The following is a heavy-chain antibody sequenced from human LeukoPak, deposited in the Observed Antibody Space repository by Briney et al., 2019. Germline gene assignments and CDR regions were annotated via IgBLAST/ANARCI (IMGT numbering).Heavy chain of an antibody. V-gene: IGHV3-7*03. CDR2: IKQDGSKK. D-gene: IGHD5-24*01. J-gene: IGHJ4*02. CDR1: GFTVSNNF. CDR3: TRVGYIDEGIDY. Sequence: GGSLRLSCAASGFTVSNNFMSWVRQAPGKGLEWVANIKQDGSKKSYVDSVKGRFTISRDNAKNPLYLQMNSLRAEDTAIYYCTRVGYIDEGIDYWGQGTLVTVSS.